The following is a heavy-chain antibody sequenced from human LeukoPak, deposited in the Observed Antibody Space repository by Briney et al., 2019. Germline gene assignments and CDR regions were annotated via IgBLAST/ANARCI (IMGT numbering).Heavy chain of an antibody. CDR2: IYSGGST. CDR1: GFTVSSNY. CDR3: ARVGGLDAFDI. Sequence: GGSLRLSCAASGFTVSSNYMGWVRQAPGKGLEWVSVIYSGGSTYYTDSVKGRFTISRHNSQNTLFLQMNSLRAEDTAVYYCARVGGLDAFDIWGQGTMVTVSS. D-gene: IGHD1-26*01. V-gene: IGHV3-53*04. J-gene: IGHJ3*02.